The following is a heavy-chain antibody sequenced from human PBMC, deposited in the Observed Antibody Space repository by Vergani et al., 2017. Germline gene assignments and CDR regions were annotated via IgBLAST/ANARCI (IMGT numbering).Heavy chain of an antibody. D-gene: IGHD2-15*01. J-gene: IGHJ5*02. V-gene: IGHV4-59*01. CDR2: IYYSGST. CDR3: ARQGYCSGVSCLSVGWFDP. CDR1: GGSISSYY. Sequence: QVQLQESGPGLVKPSETLSLTCTVSGGSISSYYWSWIRQPPGKGLEWIGYIYYSGSTNYNPSLKSRVTISLDTSKNQFSLKLSSVTAADTAVYYCARQGYCSGVSCLSVGWFDPWGQGTLVTVSS.